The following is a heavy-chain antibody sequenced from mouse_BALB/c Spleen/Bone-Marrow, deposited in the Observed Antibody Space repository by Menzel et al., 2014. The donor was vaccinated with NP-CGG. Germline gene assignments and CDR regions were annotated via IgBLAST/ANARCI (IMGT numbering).Heavy chain of an antibody. CDR1: GYTFTSYY. D-gene: IGHD1-1*01. CDR3: TRSNYGYWYFDV. J-gene: IGHJ1*01. CDR2: INPINGGT. V-gene: IGHV1S81*02. Sequence: QVQLQQSGAELVKPGASVKLSCKASGYTFTSYYMYWVRQRPGQGLEWIGEINPINGGTKISEKFKSRATLTVDESSGTAFMQLSTLTSEDSAVYYCTRSNYGYWYFDVWGAGTTVTVSS.